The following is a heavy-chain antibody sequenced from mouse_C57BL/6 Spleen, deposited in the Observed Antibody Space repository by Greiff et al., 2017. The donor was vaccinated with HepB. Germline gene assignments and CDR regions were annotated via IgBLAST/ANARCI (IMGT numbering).Heavy chain of an antibody. CDR3: ARPGSKWGAMDY. CDR2: IYPSDSET. Sequence: QVQLQQPGAELVRPGSSVKLSCKASGYTFTSYWMDWVKQRPGQGLEWIGNIYPSDSETHYNQKFKDKATLTVDKSSSTAYMQLSSLTSEDSAVYYWARPGSKWGAMDYWGQGTSVTVSS. CDR1: GYTFTSYW. J-gene: IGHJ4*01. D-gene: IGHD1-3*01. V-gene: IGHV1-61*01.